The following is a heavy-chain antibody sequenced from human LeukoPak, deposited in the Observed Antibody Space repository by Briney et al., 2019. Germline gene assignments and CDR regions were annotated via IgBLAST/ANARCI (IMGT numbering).Heavy chain of an antibody. V-gene: IGHV3-21*01. CDR2: ISSSSSYI. CDR1: GFTLSSYE. J-gene: IGHJ3*02. Sequence: KPGGSLRLSCAASGFTLSSYEMNWVRQAPGKGLEWVSSISSSSSYIYYADSVKGRFTISRDNAKNSLYLQMNSLRAEDTAVYYCARDRGGNAFDIWGQGTMVTVSP. CDR3: ARDRGGNAFDI. D-gene: IGHD3-10*01.